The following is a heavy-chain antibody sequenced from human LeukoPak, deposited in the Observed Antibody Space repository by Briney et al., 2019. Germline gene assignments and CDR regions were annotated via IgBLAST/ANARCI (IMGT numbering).Heavy chain of an antibody. CDR1: GFTFSSYG. CDR2: IWYDGSNK. D-gene: IGHD4-17*01. CDR3: ARDSGVYGDYVDY. V-gene: IGHV3-33*01. Sequence: GGSLGLSCAASGFTFSSYGMHWVRQAPGKGLEWVAVIWYDGSNKYYADSVMGRFTISRDNSKNTLYLQMNSLRAEDTAVYYCARDSGVYGDYVDYWGQGTLVTVSS. J-gene: IGHJ4*02.